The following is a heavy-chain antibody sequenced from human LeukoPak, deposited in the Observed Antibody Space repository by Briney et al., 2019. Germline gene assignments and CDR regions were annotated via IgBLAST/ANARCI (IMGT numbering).Heavy chain of an antibody. D-gene: IGHD6-19*01. J-gene: IGHJ4*02. CDR3: ARDGWPFDY. V-gene: IGHV3-7*04. Sequence: PGGSLRLSCAASGFIFRSYWMSWVRQAPGKGLEWVANIKQDGSEKYYVDSVKGRFTISRDNAKNSLYLQMNSLRGEDTAVYYCARDGWPFDYWGQGTLVTVSS. CDR2: IKQDGSEK. CDR1: GFIFRSYW.